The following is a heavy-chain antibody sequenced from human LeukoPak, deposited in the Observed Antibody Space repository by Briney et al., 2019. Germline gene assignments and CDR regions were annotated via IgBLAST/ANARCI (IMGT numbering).Heavy chain of an antibody. CDR2: INPNSGGT. D-gene: IGHD6-13*01. V-gene: IGHV1-2*06. CDR3: ARDLYSSSWPLSGDYYYYMDV. J-gene: IGHJ6*03. Sequence: ASVKVFCKASGYTFTGYYMHWVRQAPGQGLEWMGRINPNSGGTNYAQKFQGRVTMTRDTSISTAYMELSRLRSDDTAVYYCARDLYSSSWPLSGDYYYYMDVWGKGTTVTVSS. CDR1: GYTFTGYY.